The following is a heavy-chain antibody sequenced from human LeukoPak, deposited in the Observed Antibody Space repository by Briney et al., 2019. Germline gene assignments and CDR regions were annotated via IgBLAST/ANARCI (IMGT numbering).Heavy chain of an antibody. CDR2: IYSGGST. J-gene: IGHJ4*02. V-gene: IGHV3-66*01. CDR3: ARAGCDILTGYYVFDY. Sequence: GGSLRLSCAASGFTVSSNYMSWVRQAPGKGLEWVSVIYSGGSTYYADSVKGRFTISRDNSKNTLYLQMNSLRAEDTAVYYCARAGCDILTGYYVFDYWGQGTLVTVSS. D-gene: IGHD3-9*01. CDR1: GFTVSSNY.